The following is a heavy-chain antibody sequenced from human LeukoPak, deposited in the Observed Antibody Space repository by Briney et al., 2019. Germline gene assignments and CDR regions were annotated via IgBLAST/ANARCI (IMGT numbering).Heavy chain of an antibody. V-gene: IGHV3-7*01. CDR2: IKQDGSEK. D-gene: IGHD2-2*02. CDR3: GRDAEVVPAAIDYFDY. Sequence: PGGSLRLSCAASGFTFSSYWMSWVRQAPGKGLEWVANIKQDGSEKYYVDSVKGRFTISRDNAKNSLYLQRNSLRAEDTAVYYGGRDAEVVPAAIDYFDYWGQGTLVTVSS. CDR1: GFTFSSYW. J-gene: IGHJ4*02.